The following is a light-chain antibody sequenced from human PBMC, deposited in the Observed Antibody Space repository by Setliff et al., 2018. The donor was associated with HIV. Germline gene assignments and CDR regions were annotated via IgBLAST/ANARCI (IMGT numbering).Light chain of an antibody. CDR2: EVN. V-gene: IGLV2-14*01. Sequence: QSALTQPASVSGSPGQSITISCTATSSDVVDFDSVAWYQQHPGRAPKLMIYEVNNRPSGVSNRFSGSKSGNTASLTISGLQADDEADYYCSSYTTTSTLRVVGAGTKVTV. CDR1: SSDVVDFDS. CDR3: SSYTTTSTLRV. J-gene: IGLJ1*01.